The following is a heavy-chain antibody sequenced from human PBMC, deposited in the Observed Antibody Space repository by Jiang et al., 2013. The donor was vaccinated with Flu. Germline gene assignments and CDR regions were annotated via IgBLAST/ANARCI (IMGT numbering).Heavy chain of an antibody. D-gene: IGHD7-27*01. CDR2: IYYMGAP. V-gene: IGHV4-39*01. CDR3: ARLQSTWGTHNWFDP. CDR1: SISSSSYY. Sequence: SISSSSYYWGWIASPRKGLEWIGSIYYMGAPTXPSLKSRVTISVDTSKNQFSLKLTSVTAADTAVYYCARLQSTWGTHNWFDPWGQGTLVTVSS. J-gene: IGHJ5*02.